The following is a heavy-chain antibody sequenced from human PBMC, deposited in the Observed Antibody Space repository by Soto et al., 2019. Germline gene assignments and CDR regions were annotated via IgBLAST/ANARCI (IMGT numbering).Heavy chain of an antibody. CDR1: GGTFSSYA. CDR2: IIPIFGTA. J-gene: IGHJ4*02. V-gene: IGHV1-69*13. Sequence: GASVKVSFKASGGTFSSYAISWVRQAPGQGLEWMGGIIPIFGTANYAQKFQGRVTITADESTSTAYMELSSLRSEDTAVYYCAREPRVGDTLHVFDYWGQGTLVTVSS. D-gene: IGHD1-26*01. CDR3: AREPRVGDTLHVFDY.